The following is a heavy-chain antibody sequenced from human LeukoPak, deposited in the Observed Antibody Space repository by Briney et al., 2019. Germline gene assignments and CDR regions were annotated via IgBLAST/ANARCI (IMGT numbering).Heavy chain of an antibody. V-gene: IGHV5-51*01. D-gene: IGHD2-2*02. CDR2: IYPGDSDT. J-gene: IGHJ5*02. Sequence: GGSLQTSCQGSGYRFTSYWIGWVRQLPGKGLEWMGIIYPGDSDTRYSPSFQGQVTISADKSISTAYLQWSSLKASDTAMYYCARRTQYCSSASCYIWGGSWFDPWGQGTLVTVSS. CDR1: GYRFTSYW. CDR3: ARRTQYCSSASCYIWGGSWFDP.